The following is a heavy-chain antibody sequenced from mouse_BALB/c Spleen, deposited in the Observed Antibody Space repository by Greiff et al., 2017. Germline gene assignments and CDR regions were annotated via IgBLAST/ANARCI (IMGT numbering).Heavy chain of an antibody. J-gene: IGHJ4*01. CDR1: GFDFSSYY. V-gene: IGHV5-12-1*01. CDR2: ISSGGGST. CDR3: ARHEESMDY. Sequence: EVQVVESGGGLVKPGGSLKLSCAASGFDFSSYYMSWVRQTPEKRLEWVAYISSGGGSTYYPDTVKGRFTISRNNAKNTLYLQMSSLKSEDTAMYYCARHEESMDYWGQGTSVTVSS.